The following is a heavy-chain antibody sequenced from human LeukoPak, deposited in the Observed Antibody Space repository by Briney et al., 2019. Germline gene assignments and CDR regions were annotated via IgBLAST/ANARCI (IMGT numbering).Heavy chain of an antibody. J-gene: IGHJ4*02. Sequence: GGSLRLSCAASGFTFSSYSMNWVRQAPGKGLEWVSSISSSSSYIYYADSVKGRFTISRDNSKNTLYLQMNSLRAEDTAVYYCAKVPGSLNFDYWGQGTLVTVSS. CDR3: AKVPGSLNFDY. CDR2: ISSSSSYI. V-gene: IGHV3-21*04. CDR1: GFTFSSYS. D-gene: IGHD2-15*01.